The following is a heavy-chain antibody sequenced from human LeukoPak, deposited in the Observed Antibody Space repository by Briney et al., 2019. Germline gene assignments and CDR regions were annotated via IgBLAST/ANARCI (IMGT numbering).Heavy chain of an antibody. Sequence: SETLSLTCAVSGGSISSYYWSWIRQPAGEGLEWVGRIYTSGSTNYNPSLKSRVTMSVDTSKNQFSLKLSSVTAADTAVYYCVAFGSRPPSDYWGQGTLVTASS. J-gene: IGHJ4*02. D-gene: IGHD6-13*01. CDR3: VAFGSRPPSDY. V-gene: IGHV4-4*07. CDR2: IYTSGST. CDR1: GGSISSYY.